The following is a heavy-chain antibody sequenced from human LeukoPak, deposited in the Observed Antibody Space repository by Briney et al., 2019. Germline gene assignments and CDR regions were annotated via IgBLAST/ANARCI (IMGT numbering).Heavy chain of an antibody. CDR3: AREVLTSVIGFDS. CDR1: GFTFSYYT. J-gene: IGHJ5*01. D-gene: IGHD2-8*02. Sequence: GGSLRLSCGASGFTFSYYTMNWVRQAPGKGLEWVSSVSGTSKYIYYADAMKGRFTISRDNAKNSLYLQMNNVRADDTAVYYCAREVLTSVIGFDSWGQGTLVTVYS. V-gene: IGHV3-21*06. CDR2: VSGTSKYI.